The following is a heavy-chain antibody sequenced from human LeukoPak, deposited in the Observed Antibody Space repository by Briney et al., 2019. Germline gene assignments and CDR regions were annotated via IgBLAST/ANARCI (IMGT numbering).Heavy chain of an antibody. CDR3: AYYDLLTGFFDY. J-gene: IGHJ4*02. D-gene: IGHD3-9*01. CDR2: ISGGGYNT. Sequence: GGSLRLSCAASGFTFNNYAMSWVRQAPGKGLEGVSAISGGGYNTYYADSVKGRFTTSRDNSKNTLYLQINSLRAEDTAVYYCAYYDLLTGFFDYWGQGTLVTVSS. CDR1: GFTFNNYA. V-gene: IGHV3-23*01.